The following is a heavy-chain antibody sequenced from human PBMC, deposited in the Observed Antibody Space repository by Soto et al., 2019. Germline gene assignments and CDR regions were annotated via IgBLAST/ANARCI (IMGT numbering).Heavy chain of an antibody. V-gene: IGHV3-23*01. CDR1: GFSFTNFA. CDR3: AKSVAAAYPFDAFEI. J-gene: IGHJ3*02. D-gene: IGHD2-2*01. CDR2: IGASGDIT. Sequence: GGPLRLSCAASGFSFTNFAMSWVRQAPGKGLEWVAGIGASGDITWYADSVKGRLSISRDNSKNTLYLKMNSLRAEDTAVYYCAKSVAAAYPFDAFEIGGQGTLVTVSS.